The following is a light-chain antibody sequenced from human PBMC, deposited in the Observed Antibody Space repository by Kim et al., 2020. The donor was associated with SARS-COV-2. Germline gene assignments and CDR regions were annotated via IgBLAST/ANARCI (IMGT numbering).Light chain of an antibody. J-gene: IGKJ1*01. CDR3: QQYGSSPWT. V-gene: IGKV3-20*01. CDR2: GAS. Sequence: SPGERATLSCRASQSVSSSYLAWDQQKPGQAPRLLIYGASSRATGIPDRFSGSESVTDFTLTISRLEPEDFAVYYCQQYGSSPWTFGQGTKVDIK. CDR1: QSVSSSY.